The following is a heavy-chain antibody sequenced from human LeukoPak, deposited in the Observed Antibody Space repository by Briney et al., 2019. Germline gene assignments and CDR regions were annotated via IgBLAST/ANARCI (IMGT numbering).Heavy chain of an antibody. CDR1: GGSISSSSYY. Sequence: SETLSLTCTVSGGSISSSSYYWGWIRQPPGKGLEWIGSIYYSGSTYSNPSLKSRVTISVDTSKNQFSLKLSSVTAADTAVYYCARGHAVGALFDYWGQGTLVTVSS. CDR2: IYYSGST. J-gene: IGHJ4*02. V-gene: IGHV4-39*01. CDR3: ARGHAVGALFDY. D-gene: IGHD1-26*01.